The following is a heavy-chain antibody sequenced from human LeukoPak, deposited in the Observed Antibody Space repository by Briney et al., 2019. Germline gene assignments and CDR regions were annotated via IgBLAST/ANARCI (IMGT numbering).Heavy chain of an antibody. D-gene: IGHD6-19*01. V-gene: IGHV3-30*04. CDR1: GFTFSSYA. J-gene: IGHJ4*02. Sequence: GGSLRLSCAASGFTFSSYAMHWLRQAPGKGLEWVAVISYDGSSKYYADPVKGRFTISRDNSKNTLYLQMNSLRAEDTAVYYCARDRIAVAGRGRFDYWGQGTLVTVSS. CDR2: ISYDGSSK. CDR3: ARDRIAVAGRGRFDY.